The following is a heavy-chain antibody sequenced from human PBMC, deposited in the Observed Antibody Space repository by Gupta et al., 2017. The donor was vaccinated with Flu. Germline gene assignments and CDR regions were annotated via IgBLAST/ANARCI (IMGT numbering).Heavy chain of an antibody. CDR2: ISGSSSCT. CDR3: ARGFASVAGILYH. J-gene: IGHJ5*02. D-gene: IGHD6-19*01. Sequence: QVHLVESGGGLVKPGGSLSLSCEDSGFGFSEHYMSWIRQAPGKGLEWVSYISGSSSCTDYADSVKGRFTISRDNARNSLFLQMNSLRAEDTAIYYCARGFASVAGILYHWGQGILVTVSS. CDR1: GFGFSEHY. V-gene: IGHV3-11*05.